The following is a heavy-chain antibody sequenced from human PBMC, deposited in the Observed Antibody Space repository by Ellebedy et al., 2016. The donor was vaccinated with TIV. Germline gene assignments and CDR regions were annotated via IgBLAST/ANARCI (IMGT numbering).Heavy chain of an antibody. D-gene: IGHD6-25*01. J-gene: IGHJ4*02. Sequence: PGGSLRLSCAASGFTVSPNYMSWVRQAPGKGLEWVSVIYTGGTTLYADSVKGRFTISRDTSKNPVYLQMNSLRAEDTAVYYCARGRGYFHQGLNFDLWGQGTLVTVSS. V-gene: IGHV3-53*01. CDR3: ARGRGYFHQGLNFDL. CDR1: GFTVSPNY. CDR2: IYTGGTT.